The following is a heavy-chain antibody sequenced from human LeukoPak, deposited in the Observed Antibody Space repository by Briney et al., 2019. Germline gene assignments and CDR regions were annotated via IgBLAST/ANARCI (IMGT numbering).Heavy chain of an antibody. Sequence: SETLSLTCTVSGGSISSYYWSWIRQPPGKGLEWIGYIYYSGSTNYNPSLKSRVTISVDTSKNQFSLKLSPVTAADTAVYYCASSGSPHYYYYMDVWGKGTTVTISS. CDR1: GGSISSYY. D-gene: IGHD3-10*01. CDR2: IYYSGST. J-gene: IGHJ6*03. CDR3: ASSGSPHYYYYMDV. V-gene: IGHV4-59*01.